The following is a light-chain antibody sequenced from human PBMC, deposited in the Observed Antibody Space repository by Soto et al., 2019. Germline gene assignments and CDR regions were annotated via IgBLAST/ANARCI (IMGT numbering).Light chain of an antibody. CDR3: QQRNSWPPVT. CDR2: GAF. V-gene: IGKV3-11*01. Sequence: EIVLTQSPATLSLSPGERATLSCRASPSVTNYLAWYQQKPGQHPRLLIYGAFNRAAGIPARVSGSGSGTDFTLTISSREPEDSAVYYCQQRNSWPPVTFGQGTRLEIK. J-gene: IGKJ5*01. CDR1: PSVTNY.